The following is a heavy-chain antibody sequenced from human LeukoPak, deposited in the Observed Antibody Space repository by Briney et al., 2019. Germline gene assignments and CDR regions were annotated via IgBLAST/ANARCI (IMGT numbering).Heavy chain of an antibody. CDR1: GYSISNRYY. D-gene: IGHD6-19*01. CDR2: INHSGST. V-gene: IGHV4-38-2*02. Sequence: SETLSLTCTVSGYSISNRYYWGWIRQPPGKGLEWIGEINHSGSTNYNPSLKSRVTISVDTSKNQFSLKLSSVTAADTAVYYCARMYSSGWFSDYWGQGTLVTVSS. CDR3: ARMYSSGWFSDY. J-gene: IGHJ4*02.